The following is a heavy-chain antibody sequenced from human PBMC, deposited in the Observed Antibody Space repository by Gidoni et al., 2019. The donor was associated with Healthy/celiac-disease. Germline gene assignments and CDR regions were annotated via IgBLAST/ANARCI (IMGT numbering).Heavy chain of an antibody. CDR3: ARLGFIAAAGLFHYYYGMDV. V-gene: IGHV1-69*04. Sequence: QVPLVESGAEVKKPGSSVTVSCKTSGGSFSSHPLTGVRQAPGQGLEWIGRINPIRGIANYAQKFQGRVTITADKTTSTAYMELSSLRSEDTAVYYGARLGFIAAAGLFHYYYGMDVWGQGTTVTVSS. D-gene: IGHD6-13*01. J-gene: IGHJ6*02. CDR1: GGSFSSHP. CDR2: INPIRGIA.